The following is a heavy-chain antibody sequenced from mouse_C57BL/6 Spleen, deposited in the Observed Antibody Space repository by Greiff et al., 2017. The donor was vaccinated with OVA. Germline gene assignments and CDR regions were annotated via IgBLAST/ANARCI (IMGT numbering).Heavy chain of an antibody. Sequence: EVMLVESEGGLVQPGSSMKLSCTASGFTFSDYYMAWVRQVPEKGLEWVANINYDGSSTYYLDSLKSRFIISRDNAKNILYLQMSSLKSEDTATYYCARDQDYYGSSYVGYFDVWGTGTTVTVSS. D-gene: IGHD1-1*01. J-gene: IGHJ1*03. CDR2: INYDGSST. CDR3: ARDQDYYGSSYVGYFDV. V-gene: IGHV5-16*01. CDR1: GFTFSDYY.